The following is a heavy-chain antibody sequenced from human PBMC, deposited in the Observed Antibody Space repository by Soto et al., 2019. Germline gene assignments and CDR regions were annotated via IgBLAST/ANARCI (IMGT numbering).Heavy chain of an antibody. D-gene: IGHD3-10*01. V-gene: IGHV3-43*01. Sequence: VQLGEAGGVVVQPGGSLRLSCAASGFTFDDYTMHRVRQAPGKGLEWVSLIGWDGGSTYYADSVKGRFTISRDNSKNSLYLQMNSLRTEDTALYYCAKDMPTRPTYGSGGYGSFAYWGQGTLVSASS. CDR2: IGWDGGST. CDR1: GFTFDDYT. CDR3: AKDMPTRPTYGSGGYGSFAY. J-gene: IGHJ4*02.